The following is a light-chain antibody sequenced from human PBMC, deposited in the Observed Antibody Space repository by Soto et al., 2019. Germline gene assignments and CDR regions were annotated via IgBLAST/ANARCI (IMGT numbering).Light chain of an antibody. Sequence: QLVLTQSPSASASLGASVKLTCTLSSGHSSYPIAWHQQQPEKGPRYLMNLNSDGSHSKGDGIPDRFSGSSSGAERYLTISSLQPEDEADYYCQTWGTGTVVFGGGTKLTVL. V-gene: IGLV4-69*01. CDR2: LNSDGSH. J-gene: IGLJ2*01. CDR1: SGHSSYP. CDR3: QTWGTGTVV.